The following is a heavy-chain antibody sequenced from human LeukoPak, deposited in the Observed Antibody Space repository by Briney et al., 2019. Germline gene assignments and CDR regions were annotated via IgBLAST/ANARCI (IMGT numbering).Heavy chain of an antibody. CDR1: GYTFTGYY. J-gene: IGHJ4*02. CDR2: INPNSGGT. D-gene: IGHD6-19*01. Sequence: ASVKVSCKASGYTFTGYYMHWVRQAPGQGLEWMGWINPNSGGTNYAQKFQGRVTMTRDTSISTAYMELSRLRSDDTAVYYCARDALAVAGTDYFDYWGQGTLVTVSS. V-gene: IGHV1-2*02. CDR3: ARDALAVAGTDYFDY.